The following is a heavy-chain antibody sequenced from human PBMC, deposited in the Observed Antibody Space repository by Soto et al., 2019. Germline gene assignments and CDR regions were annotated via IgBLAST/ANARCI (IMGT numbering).Heavy chain of an antibody. CDR2: MNPYNGNT. CDR1: GCTFNTYD. V-gene: IGHV1-8*01. Sequence: GASVKVSCKASGCTFNTYDIYWMRQATGQGLEWMGWMNPYNGNTGYAQKFQGRVTVTRNTSISTVYMELSGLRPDDTAVYYCARRKERSGPHYFDYWGQGSQVTV. J-gene: IGHJ4*02. CDR3: ARRKERSGPHYFDY. D-gene: IGHD6-25*01.